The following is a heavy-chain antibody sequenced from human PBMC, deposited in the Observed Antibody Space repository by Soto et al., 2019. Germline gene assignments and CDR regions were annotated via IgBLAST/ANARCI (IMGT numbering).Heavy chain of an antibody. CDR1: GFTFSGYS. CDR2: VNNYGSAT. J-gene: IGHJ4*02. Sequence: GGSLRPSCAASGFTFSGYSMHWVRQAPGKRLVWVARVNNYGSATAYADSVKGRITISRDNGKNMFYVQMNSLRAEDTAVYYCARAHYDKGDTFDFWGQGTPVTVSS. CDR3: ARAHYDKGDTFDF. V-gene: IGHV3-74*01. D-gene: IGHD3-16*01.